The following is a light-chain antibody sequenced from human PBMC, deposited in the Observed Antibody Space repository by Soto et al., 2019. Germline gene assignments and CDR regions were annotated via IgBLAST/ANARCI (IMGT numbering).Light chain of an antibody. J-gene: IGLJ1*01. CDR2: SYN. V-gene: IGLV1-44*01. Sequence: QPVLTQPPSASGTPGQRVTISCSGSSSNIGSNTVNWYQQLPGTAPKLLIYSYNQRPSGGPDRFSGSKSVTSASLAISGLQSEDEADYYCAAWDDSLNGYVFGTGTKLTVL. CDR1: SSNIGSNT. CDR3: AAWDDSLNGYV.